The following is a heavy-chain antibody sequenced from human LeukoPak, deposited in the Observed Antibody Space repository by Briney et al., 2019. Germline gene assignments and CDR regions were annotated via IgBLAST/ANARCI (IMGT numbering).Heavy chain of an antibody. CDR2: ISAYNGNT. V-gene: IGHV1-18*01. J-gene: IGHJ4*02. CDR3: ARDQSSGSYLCDF. D-gene: IGHD1-26*01. CDR1: GYTFTSYG. Sequence: GASVKVSRTASGYTFTSYGISWVRQAPGQGLEWMGWISAYNGNTNYAQKLQGRVTMTTDTSTSTAYMELRSLRSDDTAVYYCARDQSSGSYLCDFWGQGTLVTVSS.